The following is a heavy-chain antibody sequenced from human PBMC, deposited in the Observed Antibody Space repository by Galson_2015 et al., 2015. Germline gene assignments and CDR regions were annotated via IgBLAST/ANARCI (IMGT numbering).Heavy chain of an antibody. V-gene: IGHV3-49*03. Sequence: SLRLSCAASGFTFGYYAMSWFRQAPGKGLEWVGFIRSKAYGGTTEYAASVKGRFTISRDDSKSIAYLQMNSLKTEDTAVYYCTKILTFGGVDFDYWGQGTLVTVSS. J-gene: IGHJ4*02. CDR2: IRSKAYGGTT. CDR1: GFTFGYYA. D-gene: IGHD3-16*01. CDR3: TKILTFGGVDFDY.